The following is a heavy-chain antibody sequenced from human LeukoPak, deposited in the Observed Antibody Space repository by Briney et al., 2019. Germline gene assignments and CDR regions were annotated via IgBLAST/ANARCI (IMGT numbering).Heavy chain of an antibody. Sequence: GGSLRLSCAASGFTFSSYSMNWVRQAPGKGLEWVSSISSSSSYIYYADSVKGRFTISRDKAKNSLYLQMNSLRAEDTAVYYCAREGRITMIPWGQGTLVTVSS. V-gene: IGHV3-21*01. CDR1: GFTFSSYS. J-gene: IGHJ4*02. CDR3: AREGRITMIP. D-gene: IGHD3-22*01. CDR2: ISSSSSYI.